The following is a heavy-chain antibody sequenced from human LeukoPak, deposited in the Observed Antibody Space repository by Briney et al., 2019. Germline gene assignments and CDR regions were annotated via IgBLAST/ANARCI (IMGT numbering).Heavy chain of an antibody. Sequence: SETLSLTCTVSGGSISSSSYYWGWIRQPPGKGLEWIGSIYYSGSTNYNPSLKSRVTISVDTSKNQFSLKLSSVTAADTALYYCARVTLWFGEIADYWGQGTLVTVSS. J-gene: IGHJ4*02. CDR1: GGSISSSSYY. D-gene: IGHD3-10*01. CDR2: IYYSGST. V-gene: IGHV4-39*07. CDR3: ARVTLWFGEIADY.